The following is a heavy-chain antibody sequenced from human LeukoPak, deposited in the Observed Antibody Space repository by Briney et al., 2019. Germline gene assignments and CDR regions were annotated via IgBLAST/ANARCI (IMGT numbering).Heavy chain of an antibody. Sequence: GGSLRLSCAASGFTFSSYGMHWVRQAPGKGLEWVAFIRYDGSNKYYADSVKGRFTISRDNSKNTLYLQMNSLRAEDTAVYYCARDYGDYRHYYYYMDVWGKGTTVTVSS. CDR3: ARDYGDYRHYYYYMDV. D-gene: IGHD4-17*01. J-gene: IGHJ6*03. CDR1: GFTFSSYG. CDR2: IRYDGSNK. V-gene: IGHV3-30*02.